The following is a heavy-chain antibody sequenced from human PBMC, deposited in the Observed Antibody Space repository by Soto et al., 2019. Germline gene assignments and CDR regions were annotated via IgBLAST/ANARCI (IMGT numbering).Heavy chain of an antibody. CDR1: GYSFTSYW. Sequence: DSLRISRKGSGYSFTSYWIGLVRQMPGKGLEWMGIIYPGDSDTRYSPSFQGQVTISADKSISTAYLQWSSLKASDTAMYYCARLSGCSSTSCYTHMDVWGQGTTVTVSS. CDR2: IYPGDSDT. J-gene: IGHJ6*02. CDR3: ARLSGCSSTSCYTHMDV. D-gene: IGHD2-2*02. V-gene: IGHV5-51*01.